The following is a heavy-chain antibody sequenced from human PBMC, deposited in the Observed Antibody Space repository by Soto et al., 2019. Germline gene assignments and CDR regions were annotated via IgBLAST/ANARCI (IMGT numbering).Heavy chain of an antibody. CDR2: IFYSGTA. CDR3: GCRCGALGLLSDY. V-gene: IGHV4-59*04. CDR1: GGCISRYY. D-gene: IGHD2-15*01. Sequence: PSGTLSISCAVSGGCISRYYWSWIRERLGKGVEWVGSIFYSGTAYYNPSLAGRVTMSVDTSKNQFSLNVNSVTAADTPVCFCGCRCGALGLLSDYWGPRTLVTVSA. J-gene: IGHJ4*02.